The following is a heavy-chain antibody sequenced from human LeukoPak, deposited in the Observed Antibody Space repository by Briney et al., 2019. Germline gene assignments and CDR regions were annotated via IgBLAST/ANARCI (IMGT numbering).Heavy chain of an antibody. V-gene: IGHV1-2*02. J-gene: IGHJ6*02. CDR3: ATRSLAAAGPVGYYYYGMDV. D-gene: IGHD6-13*01. Sequence: GASVKVSCKASGYTFTGYYMHWVRQAPGRGLEWMGWINPNSGGTNYAQKFQGRVTMTRDTSISTAYMELSRLRSDDTAVYYCATRSLAAAGPVGYYYYGMDVWGQGTTVTVSS. CDR1: GYTFTGYY. CDR2: INPNSGGT.